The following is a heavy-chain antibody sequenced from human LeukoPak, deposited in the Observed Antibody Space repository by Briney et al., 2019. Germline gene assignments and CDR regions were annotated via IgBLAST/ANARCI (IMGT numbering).Heavy chain of an antibody. CDR1: GGSFSGYY. D-gene: IGHD6-19*01. Sequence: SETLSLTCAVYGGSFSGYYWSWIRQPPGKGLEWIGEINHSGSTNYNPSLKSRVTISVDTSKNQFSLKLSSVTAADTAVYYCARVRQWPNQMSFDYWGQGTLVTVSS. CDR2: INHSGST. CDR3: ARVRQWPNQMSFDY. V-gene: IGHV4-34*01. J-gene: IGHJ4*02.